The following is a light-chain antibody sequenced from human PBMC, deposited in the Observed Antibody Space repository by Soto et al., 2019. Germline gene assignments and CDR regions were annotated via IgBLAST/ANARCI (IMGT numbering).Light chain of an antibody. V-gene: IGLV2-14*01. CDR2: AVS. J-gene: IGLJ2*01. CDR3: SSYTTSSTLV. CDR1: SSDVGGYNY. Sequence: QSALTQPASVSGSPGRSITISCTGTSSDVGGYNYVSWYQQHPGKAPKLMIFAVSNRPSGVSNRFSGSKSGNTASLTISGLQAEDEADYYCSSYTTSSTLVFGGGTKLTVL.